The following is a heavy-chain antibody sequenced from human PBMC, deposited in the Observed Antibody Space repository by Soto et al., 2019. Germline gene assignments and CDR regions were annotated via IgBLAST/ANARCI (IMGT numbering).Heavy chain of an antibody. V-gene: IGHV3-74*01. CDR3: VRDEAAQYYFDY. CDR1: GFTFSSYW. J-gene: IGHJ4*02. Sequence: SLRLSCAASGFTFSSYWMHWVRQAPGKGLVWVSRINSDGSSTSYADSVKGRFTISRDNAKNTLYLQMNSLRAEDTAVYYCVRDEAAQYYFDYWGQGTLVTVSS. D-gene: IGHD6-13*01. CDR2: INSDGSST.